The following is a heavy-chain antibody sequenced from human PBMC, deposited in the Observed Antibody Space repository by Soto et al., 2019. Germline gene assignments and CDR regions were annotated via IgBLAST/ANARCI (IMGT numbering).Heavy chain of an antibody. CDR3: ARDPKTSGGQHWAFNYLDS. J-gene: IGHJ4*02. Sequence: GGSLRLSCAASGFSFSISPMHWVRQAPGKGPEWVALISYDGTNKFYADSVKGRFTISRDNSKSTLYLQVDSLRPEDAAVYYCARDPKTSGGQHWAFNYLDSWGQGTMVTVSS. CDR2: ISYDGTNK. V-gene: IGHV3-30-3*01. CDR1: GFSFSISP. D-gene: IGHD7-27*01.